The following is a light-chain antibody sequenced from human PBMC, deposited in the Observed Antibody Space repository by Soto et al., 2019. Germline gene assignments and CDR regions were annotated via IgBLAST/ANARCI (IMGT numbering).Light chain of an antibody. CDR1: QSISSH. V-gene: IGKV1-39*01. CDR3: QQSYSTPIS. Sequence: TQSPSTLSASVGDTFTITCRASQSISSHLNWYQQKPGKAPNLLMYTASNLQSGVPSRFSGSGSGTDFTLTISSLQPEDFATYYCQQSYSTPISFGQGTRLEIK. CDR2: TAS. J-gene: IGKJ5*01.